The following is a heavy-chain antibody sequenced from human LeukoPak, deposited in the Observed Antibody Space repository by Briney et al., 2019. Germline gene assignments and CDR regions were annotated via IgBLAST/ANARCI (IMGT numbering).Heavy chain of an antibody. Sequence: SGPTLVKPTQTPTLTCTFSGFSLSTSGVGVGWIRQPPGKALEWLALIYWGDDKRYSPSLKSRLTITKDTSKNQVVLTMTNMDPVDTATYYCAHIPQLSSGWYSFDYWGQGTLVTVSS. CDR2: IYWGDDK. CDR1: GFSLSTSGVG. J-gene: IGHJ4*02. V-gene: IGHV2-5*02. CDR3: AHIPQLSSGWYSFDY. D-gene: IGHD6-19*01.